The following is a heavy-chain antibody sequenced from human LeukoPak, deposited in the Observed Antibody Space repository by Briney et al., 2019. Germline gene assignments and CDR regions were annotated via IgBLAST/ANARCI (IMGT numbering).Heavy chain of an antibody. CDR3: AVRRSGGEALVLFDY. CDR2: IYYSGST. D-gene: IGHD6-19*01. Sequence: PSETLSLTCTVSGGSISSSSYYWGWIRQPPGKGLEWIGSIYYSGSTYYNPSLKSRVTISVDTSKNQFSLKLSSVTAADTAVYYCAVRRSGGEALVLFDYWGQGTLVTVSS. CDR1: GGSISSSSYY. V-gene: IGHV4-39*01. J-gene: IGHJ4*02.